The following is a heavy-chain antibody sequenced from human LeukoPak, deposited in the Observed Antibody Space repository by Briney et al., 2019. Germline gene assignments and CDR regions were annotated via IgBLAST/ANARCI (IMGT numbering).Heavy chain of an antibody. CDR1: GYTLTELS. CDR3: ARGPGRTFWSGQAFDI. D-gene: IGHD3-3*01. J-gene: IGHJ3*02. Sequence: ASVKVSCKVSGYTLTELSMHWVRQAPGKGLEWMGGFDPEDGETIYAQKLQGRVTMTTDTSTSTAYMELRSLRSDDTAVYYCARGPGRTFWSGQAFDIWGQGTMVTVSS. CDR2: FDPEDGET. V-gene: IGHV1-24*01.